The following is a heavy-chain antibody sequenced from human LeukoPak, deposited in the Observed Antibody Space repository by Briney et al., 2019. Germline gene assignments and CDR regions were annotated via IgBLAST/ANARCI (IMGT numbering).Heavy chain of an antibody. Sequence: ASVKVSCKVSGYTLTELSMHWVRQAPGKGLEWMGGFDPEDGETIYAQKFQGRVTMTEDTSTDTAYMELSSLRSDDTAVYYCARDAVIAVAVENWFDPWGQGTLVTVSS. CDR3: ARDAVIAVAVENWFDP. D-gene: IGHD6-19*01. J-gene: IGHJ5*02. CDR1: GYTLTELS. CDR2: FDPEDGET. V-gene: IGHV1-24*01.